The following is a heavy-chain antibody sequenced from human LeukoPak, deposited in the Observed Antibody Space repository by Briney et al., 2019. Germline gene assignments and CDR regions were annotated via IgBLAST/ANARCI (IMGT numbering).Heavy chain of an antibody. Sequence: ASVKVSCKASGYTFTGYYMHWVRQAPGQGLEWMGWINPNSGGTNYAQKFQGRVTMTRDTSISTAYMELSRLRSDDTAVYYCARGARLYDILTGYALDYWGQGTLVTVSS. CDR1: GYTFTGYY. CDR3: ARGARLYDILTGYALDY. CDR2: INPNSGGT. D-gene: IGHD3-9*01. J-gene: IGHJ4*02. V-gene: IGHV1-2*02.